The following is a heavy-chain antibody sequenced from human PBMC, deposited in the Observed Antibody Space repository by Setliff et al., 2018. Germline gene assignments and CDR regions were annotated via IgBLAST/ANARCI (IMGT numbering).Heavy chain of an antibody. D-gene: IGHD3-3*01. CDR3: TRDFLGATASFDV. CDR2: INPDNGNR. J-gene: IGHJ3*01. CDR1: GFTLTSYP. Sequence: ASVKVSCKASGFTLTSYPIHWVRQAPGQRLEWMGWINPDNGNRKYSQRFQGRVTITRDTSASTVFLELSTLRSEDTAVYYCTRDFLGATASFDVWGQGTMVTVSS. V-gene: IGHV1-3*01.